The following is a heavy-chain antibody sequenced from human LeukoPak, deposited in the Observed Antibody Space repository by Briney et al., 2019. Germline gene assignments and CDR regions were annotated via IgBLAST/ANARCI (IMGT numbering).Heavy chain of an antibody. D-gene: IGHD6-19*01. CDR3: AREGSSGWMDAFDI. V-gene: IGHV3-30-3*01. Sequence: SCKASGYTFSSYAMHWVRQAPGKGLEWVAVISYDGSNKYYADSVKGRFTISRDSSKNTLYLQMNSLRAEDTAVYYCAREGSSGWMDAFDIWGQGTMVTVSS. CDR1: GYTFSSYA. CDR2: ISYDGSNK. J-gene: IGHJ3*02.